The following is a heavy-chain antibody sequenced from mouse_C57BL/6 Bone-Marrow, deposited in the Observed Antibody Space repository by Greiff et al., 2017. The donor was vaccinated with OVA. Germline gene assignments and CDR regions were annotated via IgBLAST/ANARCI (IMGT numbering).Heavy chain of an antibody. CDR2: ISNGGGST. CDR3: ARQWTAQATCMGAMDY. Sequence: EVMLVESGGGLVQPGGSLKLSCAASGFTFSDYYMYWVRQTPEKRLEWVAYISNGGGSTYYPDTVKGRFTISRDNAKNTLYLQMSSLKSEDTAMYYCARQWTAQATCMGAMDYWGQGTSVTVSS. V-gene: IGHV5-12*01. J-gene: IGHJ4*01. D-gene: IGHD3-2*02. CDR1: GFTFSDYY.